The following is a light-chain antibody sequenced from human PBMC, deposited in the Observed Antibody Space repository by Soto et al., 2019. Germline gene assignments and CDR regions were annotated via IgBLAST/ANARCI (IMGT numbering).Light chain of an antibody. CDR1: QRINSY. CDR3: QHSYSFPLT. Sequence: DIQMTQSPSSMSASVRDRVTITCRASQRINSYLNWYQQKPGEAPNLLIYAASNLQSGVPSRFSGSGYGTDFTLTISGLQPEDCATYFCQHSYSFPLTFGGGTKVEV. J-gene: IGKJ4*01. CDR2: AAS. V-gene: IGKV1-39*01.